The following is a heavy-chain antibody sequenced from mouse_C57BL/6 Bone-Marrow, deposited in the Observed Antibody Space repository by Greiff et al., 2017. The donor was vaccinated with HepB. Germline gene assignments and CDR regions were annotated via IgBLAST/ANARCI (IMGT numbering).Heavy chain of an antibody. CDR3: ARPGITTVVEGFGY. D-gene: IGHD1-1*01. V-gene: IGHV1-18*01. CDR2: INPNNGGT. Sequence: VQLQQSGPELVKPGASVKIPCKASGYTFTDYNMDWVKQSHGKSLEWIGDINPNNGGTIYNQKFKGKATLTVDKSSSTAYMELRSLTSEDTAVYYCARPGITTVVEGFGYWGQGTLVTVSA. J-gene: IGHJ3*01. CDR1: GYTFTDYN.